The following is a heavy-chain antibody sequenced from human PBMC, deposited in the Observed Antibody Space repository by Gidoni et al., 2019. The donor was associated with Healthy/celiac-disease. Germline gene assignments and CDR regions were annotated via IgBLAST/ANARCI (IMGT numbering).Heavy chain of an antibody. CDR1: GFSLSTIGVG. V-gene: IGHV2-5*02. CDR3: ARAYYDILTGLYYFDY. Sequence: QITLKESGPTLVKPTQTLTLTFPFSGFSLSTIGVGVGWIRQPPGKALEWLALIYWDDDKRYSPSLKSRLTITRDTSKNQVVLTRTNMEPVDTATYYCARAYYDILTGLYYFDYWGQGTLVTVSS. J-gene: IGHJ4*02. CDR2: IYWDDDK. D-gene: IGHD3-9*01.